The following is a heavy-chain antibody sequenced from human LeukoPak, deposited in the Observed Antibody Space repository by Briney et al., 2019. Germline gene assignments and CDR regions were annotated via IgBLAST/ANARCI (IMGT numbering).Heavy chain of an antibody. CDR1: EFTFSSYG. J-gene: IGHJ3*02. Sequence: PGGSLSLSCAASEFTFSSYGMHWVRQAPGKGLEWVALIWYDGSNEYYADSVKGRFSISRENSKNTLYLQMNSLRAEDTAVYYCAREVQDAFDIWGQGTMVIVSS. CDR3: AREVQDAFDI. CDR2: IWYDGSNE. V-gene: IGHV3-33*01.